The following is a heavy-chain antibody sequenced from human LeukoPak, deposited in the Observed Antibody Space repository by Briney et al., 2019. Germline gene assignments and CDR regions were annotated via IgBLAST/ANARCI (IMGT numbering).Heavy chain of an antibody. V-gene: IGHV1-24*01. Sequence: GASVKVSCKVSGYTLTELSMHWVRQAPGKGLEWMGGFDPEDGETIYAQKFQGRVTMTEDTSTNTAYMELSSLRSEDTAVYYCATSGSGYYFNWFDPWGQGTLVTVSS. CDR3: ATSGSGYYFNWFDP. CDR2: FDPEDGET. CDR1: GYTLTELS. D-gene: IGHD3-22*01. J-gene: IGHJ5*02.